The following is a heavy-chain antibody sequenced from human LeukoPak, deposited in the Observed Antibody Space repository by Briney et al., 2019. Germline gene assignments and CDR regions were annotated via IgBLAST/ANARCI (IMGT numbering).Heavy chain of an antibody. CDR3: ARDQTNVWGSYKTYYYYYMDV. D-gene: IGHD3-16*01. V-gene: IGHV4-4*02. CDR1: GGSISSSNW. Sequence: TASETLSLTCAVSGGSISSSNWWSWVRQPPGKGLEWIGEIYHSGSTNYNPSLKSRVTISVDKSKNQFSLKLSSVTAADTAVYYCARDQTNVWGSYKTYYYYYMDVWGKGTTVTVSS. CDR2: IYHSGST. J-gene: IGHJ6*03.